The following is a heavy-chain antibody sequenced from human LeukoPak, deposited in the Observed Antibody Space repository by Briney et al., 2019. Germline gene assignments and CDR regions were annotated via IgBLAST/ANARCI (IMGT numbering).Heavy chain of an antibody. CDR2: IVPIFGTA. D-gene: IGHD4-17*01. CDR3: ARSPYGDYAGAWEY. J-gene: IGHJ4*02. CDR1: GGTFSSYA. Sequence: SVKVSCKASGGTFSSYAISWVRQAPGQGLEWMGGIVPIFGTANYAQKFQGRVTITADESTSTAYMELSSLRSEDTAVYYCARSPYGDYAGAWEYWGQGTLVTVSS. V-gene: IGHV1-69*13.